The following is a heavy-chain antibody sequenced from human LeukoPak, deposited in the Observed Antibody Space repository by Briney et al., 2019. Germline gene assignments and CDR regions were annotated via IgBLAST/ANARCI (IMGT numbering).Heavy chain of an antibody. J-gene: IGHJ5*02. CDR1: GGSISSSGYY. CDR2: IYYSGST. D-gene: IGHD5-18*01. CDR3: AAAMVLNWFDP. V-gene: IGHV4-39*01. Sequence: SETLSLTCTVSGGSISSSGYYWVWVRQPPGKGLEWIGSIYYSGSTYYSPSLNSRVTISVDTSRNQISLKLSSVTAADTAVYYCAAAMVLNWFDPWGQGTPVTVSS.